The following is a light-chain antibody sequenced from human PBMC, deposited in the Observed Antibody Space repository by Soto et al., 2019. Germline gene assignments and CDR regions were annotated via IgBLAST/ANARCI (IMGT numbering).Light chain of an antibody. CDR3: HHYGSSHT. V-gene: IGKV3-20*01. J-gene: IGKJ2*01. CDR2: GAS. Sequence: EIVLTQSPGTLSLSTGERATLSCRASQSVSSSYLAWYQQKPGQAPRLLIYGASSRATGIPDRFSGSGSGTDFTLTISRLEPEDFAVYYCHHYGSSHTFGQGAKLEIK. CDR1: QSVSSSY.